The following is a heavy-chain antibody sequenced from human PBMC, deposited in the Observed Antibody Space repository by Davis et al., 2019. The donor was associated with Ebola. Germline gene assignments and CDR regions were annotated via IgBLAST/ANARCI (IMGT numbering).Heavy chain of an antibody. CDR1: GDSVSSNTAA. V-gene: IGHV6-1*01. Sequence: LRLSCAISGDSVSSNTAAWNWIRQSPSRGLEWLGRTYYRSKWSNDYAKSLKGRITINPDTSKNQFSLQLNSVTPEDTAVYYCARVLYSSSWYLYYFDYWGQGTLVTVSS. CDR2: TYYRSKWSN. D-gene: IGHD6-13*01. J-gene: IGHJ4*02. CDR3: ARVLYSSSWYLYYFDY.